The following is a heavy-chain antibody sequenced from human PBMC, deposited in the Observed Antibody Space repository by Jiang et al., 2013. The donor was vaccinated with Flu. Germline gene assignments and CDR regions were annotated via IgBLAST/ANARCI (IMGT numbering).Heavy chain of an antibody. CDR3: ARIDYSGYDLHYYFGMDV. D-gene: IGHD5-12*01. Sequence: GLVKPSQTLSLTCTVSGGSISSGGFYWSWIRQHPGKGLEWIGNIYHSGTTYYNPSLKSRFIISVDTSKNQFSLRLSSVTAADTAVYYCARIDYSGYDLHYYFGMDVWGQGTTVSVSS. CDR2: IYHSGTT. V-gene: IGHV4-31*03. CDR1: GGSISSGGFY. J-gene: IGHJ6*02.